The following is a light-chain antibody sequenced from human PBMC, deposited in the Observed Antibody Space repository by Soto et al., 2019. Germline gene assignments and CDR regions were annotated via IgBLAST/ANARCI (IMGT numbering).Light chain of an antibody. CDR3: QQDGSSSYT. CDR1: QSISSSY. Sequence: EIVLTQSPGTLSLSPGERATLSCRASQSISSSYLAWYQQKPGQAPRLLIYAASSRATGIQDRFSGSGSGTDFTLTISRLEPEDFAVYYCQQDGSSSYTFGQGTQLEIK. CDR2: AAS. J-gene: IGKJ2*01. V-gene: IGKV3-20*01.